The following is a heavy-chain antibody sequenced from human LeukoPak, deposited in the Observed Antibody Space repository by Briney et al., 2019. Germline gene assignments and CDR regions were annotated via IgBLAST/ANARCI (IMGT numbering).Heavy chain of an antibody. V-gene: IGHV3-53*01. CDR1: GFVVSSNY. CDR2: IHNDGNT. Sequence: GGSLRLSCAASGFVVSSNYMNWVRQAPGKGLEWVSFIHNDGNTFYADSVKGRFTISKDNSKNTVYLQMNSLRAEDTAVYYCARVRDGYNPIDYWGQGTLVTVSS. D-gene: IGHD5-24*01. CDR3: ARVRDGYNPIDY. J-gene: IGHJ4*02.